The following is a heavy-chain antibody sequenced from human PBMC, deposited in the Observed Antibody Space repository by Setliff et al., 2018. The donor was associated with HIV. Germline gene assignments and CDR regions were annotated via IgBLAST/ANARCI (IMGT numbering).Heavy chain of an antibody. Sequence: EASVKVSCKASGGTFSSYAISWVRQAPGQGLEWMGGIIPILGIANYAQKFQGRVTITADESTSTAHMELSSLRSEDTAVYYCASSRDSIVEVTVGRWIENYYYMDVWGKGTTVTVSS. J-gene: IGHJ6*03. V-gene: IGHV1-69*10. CDR2: IIPILGIA. D-gene: IGHD2-2*01. CDR1: GGTFSSYA. CDR3: ASSRDSIVEVTVGRWIENYYYMDV.